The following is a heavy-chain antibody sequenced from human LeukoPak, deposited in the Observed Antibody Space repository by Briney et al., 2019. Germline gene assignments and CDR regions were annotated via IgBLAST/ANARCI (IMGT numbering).Heavy chain of an antibody. CDR2: ISGSGGST. CDR1: GFTFSSYA. CDR3: AKPDDFWSGYFTVGDV. J-gene: IGHJ6*02. Sequence: GGSLRLSCAASGFTFSSYAMSWVRQAPGKGLEWVSAISGSGGSTYYADSVKGRFTISRDNSKNTLYLQMNSLRAEDTAVYYCAKPDDFWSGYFTVGDVWGQGTTVIVSS. V-gene: IGHV3-23*01. D-gene: IGHD3-3*01.